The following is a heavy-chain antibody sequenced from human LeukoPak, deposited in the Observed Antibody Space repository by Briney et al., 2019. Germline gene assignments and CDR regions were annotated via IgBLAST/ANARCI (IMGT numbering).Heavy chain of an antibody. CDR2: IWYDGSNK. CDR3: ASTADDYGSVDY. CDR1: GFTFSSYG. Sequence: GRSLRLSCAASGFTFSSYGMHWVRQAPGKGLEWVAVIWYDGSNKYYADSVKGRFTISRDNSKNTLYLQMNSLRAEDTAVYYCASTADDYGSVDYWGREPWSPSPQ. D-gene: IGHD4-17*01. V-gene: IGHV3-33*01. J-gene: IGHJ4*02.